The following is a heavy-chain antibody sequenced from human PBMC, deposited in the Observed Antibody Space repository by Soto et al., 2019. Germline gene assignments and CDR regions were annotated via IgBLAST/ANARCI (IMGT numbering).Heavy chain of an antibody. J-gene: IGHJ4*02. D-gene: IGHD5-12*01. CDR1: GFTFDDYA. CDR3: AKDISRRAYSGYRRTEKRSLDY. Sequence: GGSLRLSCAASGFTFDDYAMHWVRQAPGKGLEWVSGISWNSGSIGYADSVKGRFTISRDNAKNSLYLQMNSLRAEDTALYYCAKDISRRAYSGYRRTEKRSLDYWGQGTLVTVSS. CDR2: ISWNSGSI. V-gene: IGHV3-9*01.